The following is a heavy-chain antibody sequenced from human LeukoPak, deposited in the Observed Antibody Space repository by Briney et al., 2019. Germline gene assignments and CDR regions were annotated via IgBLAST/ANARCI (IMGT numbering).Heavy chain of an antibody. CDR1: GFTFSSHA. CDR3: AKRPTDYYYMDV. CDR2: ISGSGGST. Sequence: PGGSLRLSCAASGFTFSSHAMSWLRQAPGKGLEWVSAISGSGGSTYYADSVKGRFTISRDNSKNTLYLQMNSLRAEDTAVYYCAKRPTDYYYMDVWGKGTTVTVSS. V-gene: IGHV3-23*01. J-gene: IGHJ6*03.